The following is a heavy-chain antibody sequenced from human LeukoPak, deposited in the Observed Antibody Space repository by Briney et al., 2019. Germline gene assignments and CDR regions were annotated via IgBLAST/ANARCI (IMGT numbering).Heavy chain of an antibody. D-gene: IGHD3-3*01. J-gene: IGHJ6*03. CDR1: GFTFSSYG. CDR3: ARDSSYDFWSGYYYYGSYYYYYMDV. V-gene: IGHV3-30*03. Sequence: GGSLRLSCAASGFTFSSYGMHWVRQAPGKGLEWVAVISYDGSYTYYADSVKGRFTISRDNSKNMLYLQMNSLRAEDTAVYYCARDSSYDFWSGYYYYGSYYYYYMDVWGKGTTVTVSS. CDR2: ISYDGSYT.